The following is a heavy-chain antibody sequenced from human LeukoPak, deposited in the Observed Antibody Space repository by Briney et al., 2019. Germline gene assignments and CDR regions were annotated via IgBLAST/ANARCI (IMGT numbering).Heavy chain of an antibody. D-gene: IGHD5-18*01. J-gene: IGHJ3*02. CDR2: IIPILGIA. V-gene: IGHV1-69*04. Sequence: SVKVSCKASGGTFSSYAISWVRQAPGQGLEWMGRIIPILGIANYAQKFQGRVTITADKSTSTAYMELSGLRSEDTAVYYCASSGRGYSYGFYAFDIWGQGTMVTVSS. CDR1: GGTFSSYA. CDR3: ASSGRGYSYGFYAFDI.